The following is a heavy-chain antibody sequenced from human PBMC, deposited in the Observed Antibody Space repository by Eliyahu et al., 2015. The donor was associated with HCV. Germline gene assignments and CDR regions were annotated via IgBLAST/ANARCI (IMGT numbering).Heavy chain of an antibody. J-gene: IGHJ4*02. D-gene: IGHD1-26*01. CDR1: GFXFSSXA. Sequence: EVQLLESGGGLVQPGGSLRLSCAASGFXFSSXAMSWVRQAPGKGLEWVSAISGSGGSTYYADSVKGRFTISRDNSKNTLYLQMNSLRAEDTAVYYCAKARPCGWEPIPYDYWGQGTLVTVSS. CDR2: ISGSGGST. CDR3: AKARPCGWEPIPYDY. V-gene: IGHV3-23*01.